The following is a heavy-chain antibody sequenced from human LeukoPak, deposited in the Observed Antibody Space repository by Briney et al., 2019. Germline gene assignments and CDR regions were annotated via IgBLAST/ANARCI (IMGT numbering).Heavy chain of an antibody. D-gene: IGHD6-19*01. CDR3: AKDKAAVAGTSFDY. CDR1: GFTFSSYG. Sequence: GRSLRLSCAASGFTFSSYGMHWVRQAPGKGLEWVAVIWYDGSNKYYADSVKGRFTISRDNAKNSLYLQMNSLRAEDTALYYCAKDKAAVAGTSFDYWGQGTLVTVSS. CDR2: IWYDGSNK. V-gene: IGHV3-33*03. J-gene: IGHJ4*02.